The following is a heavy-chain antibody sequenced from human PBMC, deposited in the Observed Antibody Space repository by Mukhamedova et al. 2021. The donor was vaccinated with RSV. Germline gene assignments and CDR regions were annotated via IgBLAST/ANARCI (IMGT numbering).Heavy chain of an antibody. CDR3: AREYCTTTNCYRDLEH. J-gene: IGHJ1*01. CDR2: VSGTGTYI. Sequence: MGWVRQAPGKGLEWVAYVSGTGTYIYYADSLKGRFTISRDNAKNSLFLEMSSLSAEDTAVYYCAREYCTTTNCYRDLEHWGQGTLVTV. V-gene: IGHV3-21*01. D-gene: IGHD2-2*02.